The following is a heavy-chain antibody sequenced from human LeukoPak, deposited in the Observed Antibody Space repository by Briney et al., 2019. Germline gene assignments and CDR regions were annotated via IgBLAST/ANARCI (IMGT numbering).Heavy chain of an antibody. D-gene: IGHD3-22*01. CDR2: IRSKANSYAT. CDR1: GFTFSGSA. J-gene: IGHJ4*02. V-gene: IGHV3-73*01. Sequence: PGGSLRLPCAASGFTFSGSALHWVRQASGKGLEWVGRIRSKANSYATAYAASVKGRFTISRDDSKNTAYLQMNSLKTEDTGVYYCTRHTGYYDSSGYGYWGQGTLVTVSS. CDR3: TRHTGYYDSSGYGY.